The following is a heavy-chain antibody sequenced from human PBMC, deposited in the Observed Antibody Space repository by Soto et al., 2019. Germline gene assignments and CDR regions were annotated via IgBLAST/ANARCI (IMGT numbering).Heavy chain of an antibody. CDR3: AKDLSDFWSGYYFGFTFDY. D-gene: IGHD3-3*01. CDR2: ISGSGGST. CDR1: GFTFSSYA. J-gene: IGHJ4*02. V-gene: IGHV3-23*01. Sequence: GSLRLSCAASGFTFSSYAMSWVRQAPGKGLEWVSAISGSGGSTYYADSVKGRFTTSRDNSKNTLYLQMNSLRAEDTAVYYCAKDLSDFWSGYYFGFTFDYWGQGTLVTVSS.